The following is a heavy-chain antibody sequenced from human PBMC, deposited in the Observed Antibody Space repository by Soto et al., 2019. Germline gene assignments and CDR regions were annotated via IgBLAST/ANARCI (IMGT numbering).Heavy chain of an antibody. D-gene: IGHD3-10*01. CDR1: GDTFTTYD. V-gene: IGHV1-8*01. CDR3: ARGRASGSYYLLDY. J-gene: IGHJ4*02. CDR2: INPNSGNI. Sequence: ASVKVSCKASGDTFTTYDINWVRQATGHGLEWMGWINPNSGNIGYAQRFQGRVTMTRDTAIRTAYMEVSSLRSDDTAVYYCARGRASGSYYLLDYGGQGTLVKVS.